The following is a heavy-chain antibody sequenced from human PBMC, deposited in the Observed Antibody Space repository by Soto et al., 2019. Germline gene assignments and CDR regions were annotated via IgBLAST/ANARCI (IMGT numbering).Heavy chain of an antibody. D-gene: IGHD2-8*02. Sequence: GGSLRLSCAASGFTCSSYDMSWVRQAPGKGLEWVSTILAGGSTHYPDSVKGRLTISRVNSKNTVFLQMNSLTAGDTAVYYCAKETPPGGGAFDISGQGKMVTVSS. CDR2: ILAGGST. V-gene: IGHV3-23*01. CDR1: GFTCSSYD. J-gene: IGHJ3*02. CDR3: AKETPPGGGAFDI.